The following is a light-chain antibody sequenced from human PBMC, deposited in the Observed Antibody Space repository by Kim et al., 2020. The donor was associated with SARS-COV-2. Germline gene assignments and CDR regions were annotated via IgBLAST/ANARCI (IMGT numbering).Light chain of an antibody. Sequence: SSELTQDPAVSVALGQTVRITCRGDSLRTYYAGWYQQKPGQAPVLVIYGKNNRPSGIPDRFSGSSSGNTASLTITGAQAEDEADYYCNSRDSSLEVFGTGTKVTVL. CDR3: NSRDSSLEV. V-gene: IGLV3-19*01. CDR1: SLRTYY. J-gene: IGLJ1*01. CDR2: GKN.